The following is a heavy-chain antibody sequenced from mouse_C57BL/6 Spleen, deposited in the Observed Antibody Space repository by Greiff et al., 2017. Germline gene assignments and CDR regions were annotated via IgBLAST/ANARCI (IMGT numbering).Heavy chain of an antibody. Sequence: QVQLQQPGAELVKPGASVKVSCKASGYTFTSYWMHWVKQRPGQGLEWIGRIHPSDSDTNYNQKFKGKATLTVDKSSSTAYMQLSSLTSEDSAVYYCAYYYGSKGAWFAYWGQGTLVTVSA. J-gene: IGHJ3*01. V-gene: IGHV1-74*01. CDR3: AYYYGSKGAWFAY. D-gene: IGHD1-1*01. CDR2: IHPSDSDT. CDR1: GYTFTSYW.